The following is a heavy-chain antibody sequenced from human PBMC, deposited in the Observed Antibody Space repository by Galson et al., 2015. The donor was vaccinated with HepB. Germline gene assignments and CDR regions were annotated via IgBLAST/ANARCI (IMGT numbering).Heavy chain of an antibody. V-gene: IGHV1-18*04. CDR2: ISAYNGNT. D-gene: IGHD3-10*01. CDR1: GYTFTSYG. Sequence: SVKVSCKASGYTFTSYGISWVRQAPGQGLEWMGWISAYNGNTNYAQKLQGRVTMTTDTSTSTAYMELRSLRSDDTAVYYCAREEGVLWFGELLNWFDPWGQGTLVTVSS. CDR3: AREEGVLWFGELLNWFDP. J-gene: IGHJ5*02.